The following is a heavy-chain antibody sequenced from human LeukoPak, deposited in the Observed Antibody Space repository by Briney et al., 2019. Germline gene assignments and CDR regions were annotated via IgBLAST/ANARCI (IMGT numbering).Heavy chain of an antibody. CDR2: ITSSSTTI. J-gene: IGHJ4*02. CDR3: TRDPHALDY. Sequence: PGGSLRLSCATSGFTFSSYSMNWVRQAPGKGLEWVSYITSSSTTIYYADSVKGRFTTSRDNVKNSLHLQMNSLRVEDTVVYYCTRDPHALDYWGQGTLVTVSS. CDR1: GFTFSSYS. V-gene: IGHV3-48*01.